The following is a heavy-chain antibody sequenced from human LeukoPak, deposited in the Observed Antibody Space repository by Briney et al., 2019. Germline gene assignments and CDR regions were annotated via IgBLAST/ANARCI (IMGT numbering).Heavy chain of an antibody. CDR3: ARATYYYGSGSYLPYYFDY. J-gene: IGHJ4*02. D-gene: IGHD3-10*01. V-gene: IGHV4-39*07. CDR2: IYYSGST. Sequence: SETLSLTCTVSGGSISSSSYYWGWIRQPPGKGLEWIGSIYYSGSTYYNPSLKSRVTISVDTSKNQFSLKLSSVTAADTAVYYCARATYYYGSGSYLPYYFDYWGQGTLVTVSS. CDR1: GGSISSSSYY.